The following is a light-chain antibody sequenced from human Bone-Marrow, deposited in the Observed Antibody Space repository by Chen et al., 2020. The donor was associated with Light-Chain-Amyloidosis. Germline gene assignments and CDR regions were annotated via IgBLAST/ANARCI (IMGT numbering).Light chain of an antibody. CDR3: CSYGGISTNV. Sequence: QSALTPPASVSGSPEQSITISCTGGNGYFGHYDLVSWYQQHPGKAPKLIIYEGSKRPSGISKRFAGSKCANTATLTIYGLQAEDETDYYCCSYGGISTNVCGTGNKITV. CDR1: NGYFGHYDL. J-gene: IGLJ1*01. V-gene: IGLV2-23*01. CDR2: EGS.